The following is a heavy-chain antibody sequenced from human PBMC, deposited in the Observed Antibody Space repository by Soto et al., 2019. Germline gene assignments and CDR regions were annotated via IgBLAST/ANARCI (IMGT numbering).Heavy chain of an antibody. Sequence: QVQLQQWGAGLLKPSETLSLTCAVYGGFVSSGSYYWSWIRQPPGKGLEWIGEMSHSGGTHFNPSLQSRGTISVDTSKHQFALKMSAVTDADTALYYCARVERGTATTVVDAFDIWGPGTMVTVSS. CDR2: MSHSGGT. CDR3: ARVERGTATTVVDAFDI. V-gene: IGHV4-34*01. J-gene: IGHJ3*02. CDR1: GGFVSSGSYY. D-gene: IGHD1-1*01.